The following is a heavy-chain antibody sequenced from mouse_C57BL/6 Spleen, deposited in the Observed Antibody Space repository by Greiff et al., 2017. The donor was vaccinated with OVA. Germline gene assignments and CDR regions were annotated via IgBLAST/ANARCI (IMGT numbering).Heavy chain of an antibody. J-gene: IGHJ4*01. CDR3: TEGVEMDY. CDR2: IRLKSDNYAT. Sequence: EVKLMESGGGLVQPGGSMKLSCVASGFTFSNYWMNWVRQSPEKGLEWVAQIRLKSDNYATHYAESVKGRFTISRDDSKSSVYLQMNNLRAEDTGIYYCTEGVEMDYWGQGTSVTVSS. V-gene: IGHV6-3*01. CDR1: GFTFSNYW. D-gene: IGHD1-1*02.